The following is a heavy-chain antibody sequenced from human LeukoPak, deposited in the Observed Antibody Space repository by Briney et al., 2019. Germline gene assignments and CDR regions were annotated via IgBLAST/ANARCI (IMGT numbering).Heavy chain of an antibody. CDR1: GFTFSSYA. J-gene: IGHJ4*02. V-gene: IGHV3-64*01. Sequence: GGPLRLSCAASGFTFSSYAMHWVRQAPGKGLEYVSAISSNGGSTYYANSVKGRFTISRDNSKNTLYLQMGSLRAEDMAVYYCARDGVGSSTGVGYFDYWGQGTLVTVSS. CDR3: ARDGVGSSTGVGYFDY. CDR2: ISSNGGST. D-gene: IGHD2-2*01.